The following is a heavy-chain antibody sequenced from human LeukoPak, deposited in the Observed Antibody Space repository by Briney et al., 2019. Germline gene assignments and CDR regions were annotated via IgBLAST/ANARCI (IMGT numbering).Heavy chain of an antibody. J-gene: IGHJ6*03. CDR3: AREPSEYFFYYMDV. CDR2: IYTSGST. D-gene: IGHD2-2*01. Sequence: PSETLSLTCTVSGGSISSGSYYWSWIRQPAGKGLEWIGRIYTSGSTNYNPSLKSRVTISVDTSKNQFSLRLNSVTAADTAVYYCAREPSEYFFYYMDVWGKGTTVTISS. CDR1: GGSISSGSYY. V-gene: IGHV4-61*02.